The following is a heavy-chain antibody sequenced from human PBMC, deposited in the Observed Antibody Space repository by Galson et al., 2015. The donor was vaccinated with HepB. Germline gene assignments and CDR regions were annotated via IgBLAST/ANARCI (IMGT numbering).Heavy chain of an antibody. Sequence: SLRLSCAASGFTFGDYAMSWVRQAPGKGLEWVGFIRSKAYGGTTEYAASVKGRFTISRDDSKSIAYLQMNSLKTEDTAVYYCTRVSCLASGWYGRGCFDYWGQGTLVTVSS. CDR1: GFTFGDYA. CDR2: IRSKAYGGTT. CDR3: TRVSCLASGWYGRGCFDY. J-gene: IGHJ4*02. D-gene: IGHD6-19*01. V-gene: IGHV3-49*04.